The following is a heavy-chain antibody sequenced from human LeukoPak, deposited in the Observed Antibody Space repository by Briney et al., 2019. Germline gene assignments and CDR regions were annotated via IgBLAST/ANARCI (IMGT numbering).Heavy chain of an antibody. CDR3: AKDLTYYYDSSGYYYVN. D-gene: IGHD3-22*01. V-gene: IGHV3-23*01. CDR1: GFTFSSCA. Sequence: GGSLRLSCAASGFTFSSCAMSWVRQAPGKGLEWVSAISGSGGSTYYADSVKGRFTISRDNSKNTLYLQMNSLRAEDTAVYYCAKDLTYYYDSSGYYYVNWGQGTLVTVSS. J-gene: IGHJ4*02. CDR2: ISGSGGST.